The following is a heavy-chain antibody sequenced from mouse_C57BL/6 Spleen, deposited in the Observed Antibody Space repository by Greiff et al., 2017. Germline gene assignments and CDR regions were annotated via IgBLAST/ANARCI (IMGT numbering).Heavy chain of an antibody. CDR1: GFTFSSYT. J-gene: IGHJ1*03. V-gene: IGHV5-9*01. D-gene: IGHD2-4*01. Sequence: DVMLVESGGGLVKPGGSLKLSCAASGFTFSSYTMSWVRQTPEKRLEWVATISGGGGNTYYPDSVKGRFTISRDNAKNTLYLQMSSLRSEDTALYYCARHEGLRRGRYFDVWGTGSTVTVSS. CDR3: ARHEGLRRGRYFDV. CDR2: ISGGGGNT.